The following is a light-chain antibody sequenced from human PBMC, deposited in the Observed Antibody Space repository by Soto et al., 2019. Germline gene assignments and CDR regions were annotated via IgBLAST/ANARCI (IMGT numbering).Light chain of an antibody. CDR1: QSISSW. J-gene: IGKJ1*01. CDR2: DAS. CDR3: QQYNSDAT. V-gene: IGKV1-5*01. Sequence: DIPMTQSPSTLYASVGDRVTITCRASQSISSWLAWYQQKPGKAPKLLIYDASSLESGVPSRFSGSGSGTEFTLTISSLQPDDFATYYCQQYNSDATFGQGTKVEIK.